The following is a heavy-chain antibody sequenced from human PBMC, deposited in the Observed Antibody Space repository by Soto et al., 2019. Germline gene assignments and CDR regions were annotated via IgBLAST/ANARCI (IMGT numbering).Heavy chain of an antibody. CDR3: ARGPLVAATPDFDY. J-gene: IGHJ4*02. D-gene: IGHD2-15*01. CDR1: GGSISSTSYY. Sequence: PSETLSFTCTVSGGSISSTSYYWGWIRQPPGKGLEWIGNIYYSGTTYYNPSLKSRLTISVDTSKNQFSLKLSSVTAADTAVYYCARGPLVAATPDFDYWGQGTLVTVSS. V-gene: IGHV4-39*01. CDR2: IYYSGTT.